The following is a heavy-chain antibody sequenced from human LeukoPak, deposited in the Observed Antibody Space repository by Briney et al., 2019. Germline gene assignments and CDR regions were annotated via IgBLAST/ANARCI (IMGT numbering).Heavy chain of an antibody. J-gene: IGHJ6*03. CDR2: IKQDGSEK. CDR1: GFTFSSYW. CDR3: ARDGKDIVVVPAAIRDYYYYMDV. Sequence: GGSLRLSCAASGFTFSSYWMSWVRQAPGKGLEWVANIKQDGSEKYYVDSVKGRFTISRDNAKNSLYLQMNSLRAEDTAVYYCARDGKDIVVVPAAIRDYYYYMDVWGKGTTVTVSS. D-gene: IGHD2-2*02. V-gene: IGHV3-7*01.